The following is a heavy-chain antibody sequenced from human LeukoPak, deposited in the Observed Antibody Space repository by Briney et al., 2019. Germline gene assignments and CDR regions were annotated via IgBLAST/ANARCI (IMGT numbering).Heavy chain of an antibody. D-gene: IGHD2-2*01. CDR3: ARDSCSLSSCPFFGY. CDR2: INPNTGGT. V-gene: IGHV1-2*02. CDR1: GYTFTSYG. J-gene: IGHJ4*02. Sequence: ASVKVSCKASGYTFTSYGISWVRQAPGQGLEWMGWINPNTGGTNYAQRFQGRVTMTRDTSITTAYMELSSLISDDTAVYYCARDSCSLSSCPFFGYWGQGTLVTVSS.